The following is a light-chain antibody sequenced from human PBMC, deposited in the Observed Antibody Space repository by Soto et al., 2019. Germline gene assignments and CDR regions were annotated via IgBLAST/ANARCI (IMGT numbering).Light chain of an antibody. CDR2: GAS. J-gene: IGKJ1*01. CDR3: LQDLSYPRA. CDR1: QGIGTE. V-gene: IGKV1-6*02. Sequence: ALQMTQSPSSLSASVGDRVTITCRASQGIGTELGWYQLKPGKAPKLLVYGASTLQSGVLPRFSSSGSGTEFTLTISSLQPDDFAAYYCLQDLSYPRAFGQGTKVEIK.